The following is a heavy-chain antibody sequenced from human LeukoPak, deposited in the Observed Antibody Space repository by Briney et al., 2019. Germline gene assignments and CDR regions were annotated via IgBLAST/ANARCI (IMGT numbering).Heavy chain of an antibody. CDR2: IDYSGNT. CDR3: AREYTLYRSGWFLDY. Sequence: SETLSLTCAVSGDSSYSSIYYWGWVRQPPGKGLEWIGTIDYSGNTYYNPSLKSRATISTDTSRSQFSLKLSSVTAADTAVYYCAREYTLYRSGWFLDYWGQGTVVSVSS. D-gene: IGHD6-19*01. CDR1: GDSSYSSIYY. J-gene: IGHJ4*02. V-gene: IGHV4-39*07.